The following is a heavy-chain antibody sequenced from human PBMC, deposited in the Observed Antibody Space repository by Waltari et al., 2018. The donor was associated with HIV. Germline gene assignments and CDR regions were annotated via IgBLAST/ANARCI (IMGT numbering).Heavy chain of an antibody. D-gene: IGHD6-6*01. Sequence: QVQLVESGGGVVQPGTSLPLSCAVSGFTFRHFAIHWVRQSPAKGLEWLAVFWSDGVEISYADSVKGRFTISKDSSQKTLYLHLTSLRAEDTALYYCARGYSSSRWIPLYHWGRGTLVTVSS. CDR2: FWSDGVEI. CDR3: ARGYSSSRWIPLYH. J-gene: IGHJ1*01. V-gene: IGHV3-33*01. CDR1: GFTFRHFA.